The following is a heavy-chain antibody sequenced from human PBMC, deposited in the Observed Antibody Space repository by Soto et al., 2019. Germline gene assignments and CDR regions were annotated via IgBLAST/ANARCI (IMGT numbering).Heavy chain of an antibody. J-gene: IGHJ6*03. CDR1: GYTFTSYG. D-gene: IGHD4-17*01. CDR2: ISAYNGNT. Sequence: ASVKVSCKASGYTFTSYGISWVRQAPGQGLEWMGWISAYNGNTNYAQKLQGRVTMTTDTSTSTAYMEPRSLRSDDTAVYYCARHQNDYGDYLPYYYYMDVWGKGTTVTVSS. V-gene: IGHV1-18*01. CDR3: ARHQNDYGDYLPYYYYMDV.